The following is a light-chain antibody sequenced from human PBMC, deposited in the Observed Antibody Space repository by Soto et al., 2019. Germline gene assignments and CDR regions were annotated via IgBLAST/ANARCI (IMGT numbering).Light chain of an antibody. V-gene: IGKV3-20*01. CDR3: QQYGSSRT. Sequence: EIVLTQPPGTLSLSPGERATLYCRASQSVSSSYLAWYQQKPGQAPRLLIYGASSRATGIPDRFSGSGSGTDFTLTISRLEPEDFAVYYCQQYGSSRTFGQGTKVDI. J-gene: IGKJ1*01. CDR1: QSVSSSY. CDR2: GAS.